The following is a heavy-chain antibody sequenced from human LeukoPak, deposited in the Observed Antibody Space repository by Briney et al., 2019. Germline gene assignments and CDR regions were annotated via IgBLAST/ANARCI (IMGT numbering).Heavy chain of an antibody. J-gene: IGHJ4*02. CDR1: GFTFSSYS. V-gene: IGHV3-21*01. CDR3: ARADGGYCSGGSCPYYFDY. D-gene: IGHD2-15*01. Sequence: GGSLRLSCAASGFTFSSYSMNWVRQAPGQGLEWVSSISSSSSYIYYADSVKGRFTISRDNAKNSLYLQMNSLRAEDTAVYYCARADGGYCSGGSCPYYFDYWGQGTLVTVSS. CDR2: ISSSSSYI.